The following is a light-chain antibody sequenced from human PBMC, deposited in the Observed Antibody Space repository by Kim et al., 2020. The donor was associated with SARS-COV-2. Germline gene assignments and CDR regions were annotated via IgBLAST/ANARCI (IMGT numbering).Light chain of an antibody. J-gene: IGKJ1*01. CDR2: GAS. Sequence: DIQMTQSPSSLSASVGDRVTITCRASQGINTYLAWYQQKPGKVPKLLIYGASALHSGVPSGFSGSGSGTDFTLTISSLQPEDVATYYCQKYNSAPWTFGQGTKVDIK. V-gene: IGKV1-27*01. CDR3: QKYNSAPWT. CDR1: QGINTY.